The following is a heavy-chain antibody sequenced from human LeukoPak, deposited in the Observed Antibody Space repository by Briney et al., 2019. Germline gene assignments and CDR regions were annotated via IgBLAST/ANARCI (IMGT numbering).Heavy chain of an antibody. D-gene: IGHD6-13*01. V-gene: IGHV3-23*01. J-gene: IGHJ5*02. CDR2: IGASGGST. CDR1: GFTFSSYA. Sequence: GGSLRLSCEASGFTFSSYAMSWVRQAPGKGLEWVSAIGASGGSTYYADSVKGRFTISRDNAKNSLYLQMNSLRAEDTAVYYCAGSIAAAADWFDPWGQGTLVTVSS. CDR3: AGSIAAAADWFDP.